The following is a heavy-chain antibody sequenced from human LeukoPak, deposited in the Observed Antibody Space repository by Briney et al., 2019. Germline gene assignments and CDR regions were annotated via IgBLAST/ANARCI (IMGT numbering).Heavy chain of an antibody. CDR1: GYTFTSYA. D-gene: IGHD3-16*02. V-gene: IGHV7-4-1*02. J-gene: IGHJ3*02. CDR2: INTNTGNP. CDR3: ARENSDYVWGSYRSDAFDI. Sequence: ASVKVSCKASGYTFTSYAMNWVRQAPGQGLEWMGWINTNTGNPTYAQGFTGRFVFSLDTSVSTAYLQISSLKAEDTAVYYCARENSDYVWGSYRSDAFDISGPGTMVTASS.